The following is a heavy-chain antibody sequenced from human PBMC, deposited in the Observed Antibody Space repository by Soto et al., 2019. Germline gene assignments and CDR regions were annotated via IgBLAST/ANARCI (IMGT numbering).Heavy chain of an antibody. CDR2: ISAFNRYT. D-gene: IGHD5-18*01. Sequence: GASVKVSCKASGYTFTTYCISWVLQAPGQGLECMGWISAFNRYTNYAQKFQGRVTITADESTSTAYMELSSLRSEDTAVYYCARRRGGTASDAFDIWGQGTMVTVSS. CDR3: ARRRGGTASDAFDI. J-gene: IGHJ3*02. V-gene: IGHV1-18*01. CDR1: GYTFTTYC.